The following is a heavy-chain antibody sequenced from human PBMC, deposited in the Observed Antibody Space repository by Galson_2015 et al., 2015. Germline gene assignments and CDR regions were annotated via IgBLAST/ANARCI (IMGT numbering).Heavy chain of an antibody. J-gene: IGHJ4*02. CDR1: GYTFTSYA. CDR2: INAGNGNT. D-gene: IGHD1-26*01. CDR3: ARSVSIVGATLVYALFDY. V-gene: IGHV1-3*01. Sequence: SVKVSCKASGYTFTSYAMHWVRQAPGQRLEWMGWINAGNGNTKYSQKFQGRVTITRDTSASTAYTELSSLRSEDTAVYYCARSVSIVGATLVYALFDYWGQGTLVTVSS.